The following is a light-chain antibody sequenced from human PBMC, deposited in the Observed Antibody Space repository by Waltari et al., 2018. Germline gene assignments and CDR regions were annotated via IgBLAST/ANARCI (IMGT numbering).Light chain of an antibody. CDR1: NSNIGAGFD. CDR2: GNT. CDR3: QSYDSSLTAWV. J-gene: IGLJ3*02. Sequence: QSVLTQPPSVSGAPGQRVTISCTGSNSNIGAGFDVHWYKQIPGTAPKVLIYGNTKRPSGVPARLSGSKSGTSASLAITGLQAEDEADYYCQSYDSSLTAWVFGGGTRLTVL. V-gene: IGLV1-40*01.